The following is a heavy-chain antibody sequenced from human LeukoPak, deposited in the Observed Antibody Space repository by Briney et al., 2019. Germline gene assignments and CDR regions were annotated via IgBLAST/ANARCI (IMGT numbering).Heavy chain of an antibody. V-gene: IGHV3-53*01. J-gene: IGHJ4*02. CDR3: ARVGGVPAAHFDY. Sequence: PGGSLRLSCVASGFSVRTKYMSWVRQTPGRGLEWISLIYSSGTTYYAESVKGRFTVSRDNSKNSLYLQMNSLRVEDTAVYYCARVGGVPAAHFDYWGQGILVTVSS. CDR1: GFSVRTKY. D-gene: IGHD2-2*01. CDR2: IYSSGTT.